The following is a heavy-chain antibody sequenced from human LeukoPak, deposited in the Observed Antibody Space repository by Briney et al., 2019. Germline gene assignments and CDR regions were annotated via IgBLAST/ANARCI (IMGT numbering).Heavy chain of an antibody. Sequence: GGSLRLSCAASGFTFDDYGMSWVRQAPGKGLEWVSGINWNGGSTGYADSVKGRFTISRDNAKNSLYLQMNSLRAEDTALYYCARGYYDSSGHHRAWMEGDFDYWGQGTLVTVSS. CDR3: ARGYYDSSGHHRAWMEGDFDY. CDR1: GFTFDDYG. V-gene: IGHV3-20*04. CDR2: INWNGGST. J-gene: IGHJ4*02. D-gene: IGHD3-22*01.